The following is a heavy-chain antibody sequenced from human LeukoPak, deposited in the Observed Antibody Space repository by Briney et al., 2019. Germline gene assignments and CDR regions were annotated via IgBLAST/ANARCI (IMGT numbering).Heavy chain of an antibody. D-gene: IGHD3-10*01. CDR2: INHSGST. Sequence: SETLSLTCAVYGGSFSGYYWSWIRQPPGKGLEWIGEINHSGSTNYNPSLKSRVTISVDTSKNQFSLKLSSVTAADTAVYYCAREYSYYGSGSYYKKGHIDYWGQGTLVTVSS. CDR3: AREYSYYGSGSYYKKGHIDY. J-gene: IGHJ4*02. V-gene: IGHV4-34*01. CDR1: GGSFSGYY.